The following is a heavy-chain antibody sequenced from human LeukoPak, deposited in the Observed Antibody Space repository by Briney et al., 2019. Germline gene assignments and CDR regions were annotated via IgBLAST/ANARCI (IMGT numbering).Heavy chain of an antibody. CDR2: IYYSGST. CDR1: GGSISSGDYY. Sequence: SETLSLTCTVSGGSISSGDYYWSWIRQPPGKGLEWIGYIYYSGSTNYNPSLKSRVTISVDTSKNQFSLKLSSVTAADTAVYYCARVYDFWSGYYMDYWGQGTLVTVSS. J-gene: IGHJ4*02. D-gene: IGHD3-3*01. CDR3: ARVYDFWSGYYMDY. V-gene: IGHV4-61*08.